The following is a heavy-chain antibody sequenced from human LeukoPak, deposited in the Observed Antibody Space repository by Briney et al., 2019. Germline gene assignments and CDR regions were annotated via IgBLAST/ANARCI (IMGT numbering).Heavy chain of an antibody. CDR3: ARDCSLYDSSGYYDNWFDP. V-gene: IGHV1-2*02. CDR2: INPNSGGT. D-gene: IGHD3-22*01. J-gene: IGHJ5*02. Sequence: GASVKVSCKASGYTFTGYYMHWVRQAPGQGLEWMGWINPNSGGTNYAQKFQGRVTMTRDTSISTAYMELSRLRSDDTAVYYCARDCSLYDSSGYYDNWFDPWGQGTLVTVSS. CDR1: GYTFTGYY.